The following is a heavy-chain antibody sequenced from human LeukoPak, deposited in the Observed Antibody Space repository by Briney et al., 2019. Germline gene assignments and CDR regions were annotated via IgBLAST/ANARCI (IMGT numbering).Heavy chain of an antibody. J-gene: IGHJ4*02. CDR1: GFTFSTFA. D-gene: IGHD2-2*01. CDR2: IFPSGSEI. V-gene: IGHV3-23*01. Sequence: GGSLRLSCAASGFTFSTFAMIWVRQPPGKGLEWVSSIFPSGSEIHYADSVRGRFTISRDNSKSTLSLQMNSLRAEDTALYYCVKRTMAGVLERRTYYFDYWGQGSLVTVSP. CDR3: VKRTMAGVLERRTYYFDY.